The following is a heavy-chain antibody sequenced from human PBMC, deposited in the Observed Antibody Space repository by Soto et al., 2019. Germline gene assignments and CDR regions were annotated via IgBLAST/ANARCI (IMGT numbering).Heavy chain of an antibody. CDR3: AREWLSHIPTFDY. V-gene: IGHV3-33*01. Sequence: QVQLVESGGGVVQPGRSLRLSCAASGFTFSSYGMHWVRQAPGKGLEWVAVIWYDGSNKYYADSVKGRFTISRDNSKNTLYLQMNSLRAEDTAVYYCAREWLSHIPTFDYWGQGTLVTVSS. CDR2: IWYDGSNK. J-gene: IGHJ4*02. D-gene: IGHD3-22*01. CDR1: GFTFSSYG.